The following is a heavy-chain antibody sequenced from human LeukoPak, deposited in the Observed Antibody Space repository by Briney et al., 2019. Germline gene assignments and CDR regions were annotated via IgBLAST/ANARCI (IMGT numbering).Heavy chain of an antibody. D-gene: IGHD6-13*01. CDR3: ARHARVAATGLDS. V-gene: IGHV4-39*01. CDR2: IYYRRST. CDR1: GDSISSTYYY. J-gene: IGHJ4*02. Sequence: LETLSLTCTVSGDSISSTYYYWGWIRQPPGKGLEWIGTIYYRRSTYYNPSLKSRLTISGDTSKNQISLKVTSMTAADTAVYYCARHARVAATGLDSGGQGTLVTVS.